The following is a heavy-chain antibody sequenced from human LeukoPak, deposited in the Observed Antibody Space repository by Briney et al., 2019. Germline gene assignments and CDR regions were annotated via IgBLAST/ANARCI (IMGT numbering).Heavy chain of an antibody. CDR2: INSDGSST. CDR1: GFTFSSYW. D-gene: IGHD6-6*01. J-gene: IGHJ3*02. V-gene: IGHV3-74*01. CDR3: ASSTGDKYSSSWGAFDI. Sequence: PGWSLRLSCAASGFTFSSYWMHWVRQAPGKGLVWVSRINSDGSSTSYADSVKGRFTISRDNSKNTLYLQMNSLRAEDTAVYYCASSTGDKYSSSWGAFDIWGQGTMVTVSS.